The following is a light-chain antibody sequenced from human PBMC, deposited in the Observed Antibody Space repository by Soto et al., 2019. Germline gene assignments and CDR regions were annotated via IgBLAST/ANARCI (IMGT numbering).Light chain of an antibody. J-gene: IGLJ2*01. CDR3: QTWGTGPLV. Sequence: QLVLTQSPSASASRGASVKLTCTLSRGHSSYAIAWHQQQPEKGPRYLMKLNSDGSHSKGDGIPDRFSGSSSGAERYLTISSLQSEDEAVYYCQTWGTGPLVFGGGTKVTVL. CDR2: LNSDGSH. CDR1: RGHSSYA. V-gene: IGLV4-69*01.